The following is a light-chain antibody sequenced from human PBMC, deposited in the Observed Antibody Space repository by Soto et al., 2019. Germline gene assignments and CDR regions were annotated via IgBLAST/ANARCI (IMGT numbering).Light chain of an antibody. CDR2: YAS. CDR1: QDIDNY. CDR3: QHFDDLPLT. J-gene: IGKJ4*01. Sequence: DILMTQSPSSLSASVGDRVTITCQASQDIDNYLNWYQEKPGKAPKLLINYASNLATGVQSRFSGSGSGTDFTFTITSLQPDDFATYYCQHFDDLPLTIGGGTKVEMK. V-gene: IGKV1-33*01.